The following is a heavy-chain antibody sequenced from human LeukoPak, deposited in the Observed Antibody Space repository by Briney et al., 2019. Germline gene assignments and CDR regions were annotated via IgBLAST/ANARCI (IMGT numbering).Heavy chain of an antibody. J-gene: IGHJ4*02. D-gene: IGHD3-3*01. CDR3: ARGSIYDFWSGSPRDYFDY. CDR1: GGTFSSYA. CDR2: IIPILGTA. Sequence: ASVKVSCKASGGTFSSYAISWVRQAPGQGLEWMGRIIPILGTANYAQKFQGRVTITADESTSTAYMELSSLRSEDTAVYYCARGSIYDFWSGSPRDYFDYWGQGTLVTVSS. V-gene: IGHV1-69*11.